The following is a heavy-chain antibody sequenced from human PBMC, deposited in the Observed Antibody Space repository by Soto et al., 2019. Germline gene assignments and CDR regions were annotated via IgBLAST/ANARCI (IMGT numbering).Heavy chain of an antibody. Sequence: PGESLKISCKGSGYAFTNYWINWVRQMPGKGLEWMGRVDPSDYSTSYSPSFQGHVIISADTSINTAYLQCSSLRASDTAIYFCARVDPGAVDYWGPGTLVTVSS. J-gene: IGHJ4*02. V-gene: IGHV5-10-1*01. D-gene: IGHD7-27*01. CDR3: ARVDPGAVDY. CDR2: VDPSDYST. CDR1: GYAFTNYW.